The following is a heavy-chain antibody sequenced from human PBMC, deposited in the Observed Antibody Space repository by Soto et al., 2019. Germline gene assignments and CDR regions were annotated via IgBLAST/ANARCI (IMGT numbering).Heavy chain of an antibody. CDR2: FYSSGSI. V-gene: IGHV4-31*02. J-gene: IGHJ5*02. Sequence: LSRTCFVSGYFIGAGGYYWSWIRHHPGKGLEWIGSFYSSGSIIYNPSLRSRVSISGDMSTNQFSMSLTSVTAADTARYYCARMYSSGSGWFHPWGQGTLVTVSS. CDR3: ARMYSSGSGWFHP. D-gene: IGHD6-19*01. CDR1: GYFIGAGGYY.